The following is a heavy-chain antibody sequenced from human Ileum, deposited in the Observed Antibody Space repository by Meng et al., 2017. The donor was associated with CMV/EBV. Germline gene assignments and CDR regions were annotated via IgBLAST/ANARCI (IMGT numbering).Heavy chain of an antibody. V-gene: IGHV4-39*07. D-gene: IGHD6-13*01. CDR1: VCHISSPSYF. CDR2: ISYSENT. J-gene: IGHJ4*02. Sequence: QLRLPEVGPGLVKPPETVYLIRTASVCHISSPSYFWGWIRQPSGKGLEWIATISYSENTYYNPSLKRLVTISLDTFKSQFSLQLTSVTAADAAVYYCSRVLPSGQQLDWGQGTLVTVSS. CDR3: SRVLPSGQQLD.